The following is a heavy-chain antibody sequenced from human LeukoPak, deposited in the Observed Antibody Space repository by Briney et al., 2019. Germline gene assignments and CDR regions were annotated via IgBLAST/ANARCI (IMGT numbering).Heavy chain of an antibody. J-gene: IGHJ5*02. CDR2: IYPGDSDT. CDR3: ARRSGLVRGVIIKGDNWFDP. CDR1: GYSFTSYW. D-gene: IGHD3-10*01. V-gene: IGHV5-51*01. Sequence: GESLTLSCKGSGYSFTSYWMGWVRQMRGKGLEGMGIIYPGDSDTIYSPSFQGQVPISADKSIITAYLQWSSLKASDTAMYYCARRSGLVRGVIIKGDNWFDPWGQGTLVTVSS.